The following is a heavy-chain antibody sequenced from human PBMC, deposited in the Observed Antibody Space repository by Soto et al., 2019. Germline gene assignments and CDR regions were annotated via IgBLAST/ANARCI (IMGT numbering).Heavy chain of an antibody. J-gene: IGHJ4*02. Sequence: QVQLVESGGGVVQPGKSLRLSCAASGFSFSSYGMHWVRQAPGKGLEWVAVISHDGSDKYYADSVKGRFTISRDNSTNTLYLQMNSLRAEDTAVYYCANGRWELAPEFDYWGQRTLVTVSS. CDR1: GFSFSSYG. CDR3: ANGRWELAPEFDY. CDR2: ISHDGSDK. D-gene: IGHD1-26*01. V-gene: IGHV3-30*18.